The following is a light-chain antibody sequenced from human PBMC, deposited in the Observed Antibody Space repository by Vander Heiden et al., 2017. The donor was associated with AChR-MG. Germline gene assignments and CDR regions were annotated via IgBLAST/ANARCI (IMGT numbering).Light chain of an antibody. CDR1: SSNIGSNT. J-gene: IGLJ2*01. CDR2: SNN. CDR3: AAWDDSLNGV. V-gene: IGLV1-44*01. Sequence: QSVLTQPPSASGTTRQRVTISCSGSSSNIGSNTVNWYQQLPGTAPKLLIYSNNQRPSGVPDRFSGSKSGTSASLAISGLQSEDEADYYCAAWDDSLNGVFGGGTKLTV.